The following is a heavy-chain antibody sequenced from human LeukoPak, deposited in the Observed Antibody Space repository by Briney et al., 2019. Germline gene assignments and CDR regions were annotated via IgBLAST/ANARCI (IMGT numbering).Heavy chain of an antibody. CDR1: GFTFSTYS. Sequence: GGSLRLSCAASGFTFSTYSMSWVRQAPGKGLEWVSFISSSISTYIYYADSVKGRFTISRDNAKNTLYLQMNSLRAEDTAVYYCAKDTRTISCLEYWGQGTLVTVSS. CDR3: AKDTRTISCLEY. CDR2: ISSSISTYI. V-gene: IGHV3-21*04. D-gene: IGHD3-3*01. J-gene: IGHJ4*02.